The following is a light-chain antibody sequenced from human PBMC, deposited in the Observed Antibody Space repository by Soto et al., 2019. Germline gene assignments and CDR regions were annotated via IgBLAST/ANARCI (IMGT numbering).Light chain of an antibody. Sequence: DIQMTQSPPSLSASVGDRVTITCRTSQTITTYLNWYQQKPGKTPKLLIYGASILQTGISSRFSGSGSGTDCTLTISSLQPEDFATYYCQQSYSVPWTFGQGTKVEIK. J-gene: IGKJ1*01. V-gene: IGKV1-39*01. CDR1: QTITTY. CDR3: QQSYSVPWT. CDR2: GAS.